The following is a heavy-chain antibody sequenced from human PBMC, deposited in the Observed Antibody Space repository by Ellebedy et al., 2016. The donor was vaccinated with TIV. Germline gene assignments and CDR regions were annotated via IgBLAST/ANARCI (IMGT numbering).Heavy chain of an antibody. CDR1: GDSIHYRNW. CDR3: EGSGWFRGYYFDY. CDR2: MYQSGT. J-gene: IGHJ4*02. D-gene: IGHD3-22*01. V-gene: IGHV4-4*02. Sequence: MPSETLSLTCTVSGDSIHYRNWWEGLRWSWLRQPPGKGLEWIGEMYQSGTNYHPSLKSRVTISTDKSKSDISLLLTSLIAADTAVYYCEGSGWFRGYYFDYWGRGTLVAVSS.